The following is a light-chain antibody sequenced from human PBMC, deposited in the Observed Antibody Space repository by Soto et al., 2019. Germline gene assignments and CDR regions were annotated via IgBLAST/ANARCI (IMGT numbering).Light chain of an antibody. CDR1: QTITSPY. Sequence: FVLTQSPGTLSLSPGERVTLSCRASQTITSPYLAWYQQKPGQAHRLLIYGASSRAPGIPDRFSGSGSGTDFSLTISRVEPEDFAVYYCEHYTSSPPVTFGQGTRLEI. CDR2: GAS. V-gene: IGKV3-20*01. CDR3: EHYTSSPPVT. J-gene: IGKJ5*01.